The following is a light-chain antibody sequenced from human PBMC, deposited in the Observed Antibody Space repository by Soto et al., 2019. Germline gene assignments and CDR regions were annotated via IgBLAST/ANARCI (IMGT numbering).Light chain of an antibody. J-gene: IGKJ2*01. Sequence: EIVMTQSPATLSVSPGERATLSCRASQSVNTNLAWYQQKPGQAPRLLIYGASTRTTGLPARFSGSGSGTEFTLTISSLQSEYFAVYYCQQYNNWPPLTFGQGTKLEIK. CDR1: QSVNTN. CDR3: QQYNNWPPLT. V-gene: IGKV3-15*01. CDR2: GAS.